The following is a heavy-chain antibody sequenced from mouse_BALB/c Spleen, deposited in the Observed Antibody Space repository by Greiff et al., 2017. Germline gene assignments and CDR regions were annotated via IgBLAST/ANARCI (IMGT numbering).Heavy chain of an antibody. V-gene: IGHV1S127*01. D-gene: IGHD2-4*01. J-gene: IGHJ3*01. CDR3: ARGAYDYDEGAWLAY. CDR1: GYTFTSYW. Sequence: QVQLQQSGPELVRPGASVKMSCKASGYTFTSYWMHWVKQRPGQGLEWIGMIDPSNSETRLNQKFKDKATLNVDKSSNTAYMQLSSLTSEDSAVYYCARGAYDYDEGAWLAYWGQGTLVTVSA. CDR2: IDPSNSET.